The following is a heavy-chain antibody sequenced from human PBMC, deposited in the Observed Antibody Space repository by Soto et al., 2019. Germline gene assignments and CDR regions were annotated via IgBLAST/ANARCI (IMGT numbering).Heavy chain of an antibody. CDR3: ARDHVRVGATYYYYGMDV. CDR1: GGSISSYY. Sequence: PSETLSLTCTVSGGSISSYYWSWIRQPPGKRLEWIGYIYYSGSTNYNPSLKSRVTISVDTSKNQFSLKLSSVTAADTAVYYCARDHVRVGATYYYYGMDVWGQGTTVTVSS. CDR2: IYYSGST. V-gene: IGHV4-59*01. D-gene: IGHD1-26*01. J-gene: IGHJ6*02.